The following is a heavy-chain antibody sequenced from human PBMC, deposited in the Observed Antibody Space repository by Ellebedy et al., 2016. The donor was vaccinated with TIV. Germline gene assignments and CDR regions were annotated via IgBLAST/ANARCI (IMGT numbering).Heavy chain of an antibody. CDR3: VRLPMVVWSWAANGGFDY. CDR1: GYNFPIYW. Sequence: GESLKFSXKGSGYNFPIYWIGWVRQMPGKGLEWMGIIYPGDSDTRYSPSFQGQVTISADKSNSTAYLQWSSLKTSDTAMYYCVRLPMVVWSWAANGGFDYWGQGNLVIVSS. V-gene: IGHV5-51*01. CDR2: IYPGDSDT. D-gene: IGHD2-8*01. J-gene: IGHJ4*02.